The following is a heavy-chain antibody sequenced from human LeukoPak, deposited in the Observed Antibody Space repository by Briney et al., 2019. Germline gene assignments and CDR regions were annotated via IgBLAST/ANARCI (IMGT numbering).Heavy chain of an antibody. Sequence: ASVKVSCKASGYTFTSYYMHWVRQAPGQGLEWMGWINPNSGGTNYAQKFQGRVTMTRDTSISTAYMELSRLRSDDTAVYYCARDLDYYDSSGYQSYAFDIWGQGTMVTVSS. CDR3: ARDLDYYDSSGYQSYAFDI. J-gene: IGHJ3*02. CDR2: INPNSGGT. CDR1: GYTFTSYY. D-gene: IGHD3-22*01. V-gene: IGHV1-2*02.